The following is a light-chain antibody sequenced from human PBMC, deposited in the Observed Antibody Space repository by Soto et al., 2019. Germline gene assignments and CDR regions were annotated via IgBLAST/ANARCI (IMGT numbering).Light chain of an antibody. V-gene: IGKV3D-20*01. CDR1: QTVSNNY. J-gene: IGKJ1*01. Sequence: ELVLTQSPATLSLSPGERATLSCGASQTVSNNYLAWYQQKPGLAPRLLIYDTSTRATGIPDRFSGSGSGTDFTLTISRLEPEDFAVYSCQQYATTPWTFGQGTKVEIK. CDR2: DTS. CDR3: QQYATTPWT.